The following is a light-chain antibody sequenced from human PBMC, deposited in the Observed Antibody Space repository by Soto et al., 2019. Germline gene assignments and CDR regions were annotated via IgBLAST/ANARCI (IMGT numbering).Light chain of an antibody. CDR3: AAWDDSLSGPV. Sequence: QSVLTQPPSASGTTGQRVTISCSGSSSNIGSNYVYWYQQLPGTAPKLLIYRNNQRPSGVPDRFSGSKSGTSASLAISGLRPEDEADYYCAAWDDSLSGPVFGGGTQLTVL. CDR1: SSNIGSNY. V-gene: IGLV1-47*01. CDR2: RNN. J-gene: IGLJ7*01.